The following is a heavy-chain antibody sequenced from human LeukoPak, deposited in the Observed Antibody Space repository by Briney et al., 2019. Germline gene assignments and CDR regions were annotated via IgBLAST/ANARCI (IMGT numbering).Heavy chain of an antibody. Sequence: SVKVSCKASGGTFSSYAISWVRQAPGQGLEWMGRIIPILGIANYAQKLQGRVTITADKSTSTAYMELSSLRSEDTAVYYCARGLNYYDSSGYHYFDYWGQGTLVTVSS. D-gene: IGHD3-22*01. V-gene: IGHV1-69*04. CDR1: GGTFSSYA. J-gene: IGHJ4*02. CDR3: ARGLNYYDSSGYHYFDY. CDR2: IIPILGIA.